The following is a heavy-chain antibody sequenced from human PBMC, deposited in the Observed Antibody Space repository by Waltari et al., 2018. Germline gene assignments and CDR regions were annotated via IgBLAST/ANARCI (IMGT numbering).Heavy chain of an antibody. CDR1: GESFTGYF. CDR3: ARGPMLDYGDNSGHYYYGLDV. D-gene: IGHD4-17*01. J-gene: IGHJ6*02. CDR2: ISHSGST. Sequence: QVQLQQWGAGLLKPSETLSLTCAVYGESFTGYFWSWIRQPPGKGLEWIGEISHSGSTNFNPSPKIRVTIYSDTSKNRFSLKLSSVTAADAAVYFCARGPMLDYGDNSGHYYYGLDVWGQGTTVIVSS. V-gene: IGHV4-34*01.